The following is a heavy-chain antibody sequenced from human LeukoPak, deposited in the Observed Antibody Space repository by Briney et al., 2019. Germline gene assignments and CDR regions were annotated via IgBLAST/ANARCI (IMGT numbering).Heavy chain of an antibody. V-gene: IGHV1-24*01. CDR3: ATDDAFDI. CDR1: GYTFTSYG. J-gene: IGHJ3*02. Sequence: ASVKVSCKASGYTFTSYGISWVRQAPGKGLEWMGGFDPEDGETIYAQKFQGRVTMTEDTSTDTAYMELSSLRSEDTAVYYCATDDAFDIWGQGTMVTVSS. CDR2: FDPEDGET.